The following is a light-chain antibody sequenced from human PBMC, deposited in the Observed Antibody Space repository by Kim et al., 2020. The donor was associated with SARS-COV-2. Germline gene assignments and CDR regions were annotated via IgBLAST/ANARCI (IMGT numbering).Light chain of an antibody. V-gene: IGLV3-1*01. CDR2: RDS. CDR3: QAWDTSTYV. Sequence: VAPGQTASITCSGDKLGDKYVSWYQQKPGQSPVLVIYRDSERPSGIPERFSGSNSGNTASLTISGTQAMDEADYYCQAWDTSTYVFGTGTKVTVL. J-gene: IGLJ1*01. CDR1: KLGDKY.